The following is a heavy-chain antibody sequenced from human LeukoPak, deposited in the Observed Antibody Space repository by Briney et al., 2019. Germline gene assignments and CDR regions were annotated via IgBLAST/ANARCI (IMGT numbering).Heavy chain of an antibody. D-gene: IGHD3-22*01. J-gene: IGHJ4*02. CDR1: GFTFDVSA. CDR2: SGNAGDT. CDR3: AKKTPGNYPYDY. V-gene: IGHV3-23*01. Sequence: GGSLRLSCAASGFTFDVSAMNWVRQAPGKGLEWVSASGNAGDTYYADSVKGRFTISRDNSRKMLFLQMTSLRAGDTAVYYCAKKTPGNYPYDYWGQGTLVTVSP.